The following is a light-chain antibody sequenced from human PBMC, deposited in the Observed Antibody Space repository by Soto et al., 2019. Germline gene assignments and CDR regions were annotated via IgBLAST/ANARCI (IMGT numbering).Light chain of an antibody. CDR3: QSYGSSLSGSYV. Sequence: QPVLTQPPSVSGAPGQRVTISCTGSSSNIGAGYDVHWYQQLPGTAPKLLIYGNSNRPSGVPDRFSGSKSGTSASLAITGLQVEDEADYYCQSYGSSLSGSYVLGTGTKVTVL. CDR2: GNS. J-gene: IGLJ1*01. CDR1: SSNIGAGYD. V-gene: IGLV1-40*01.